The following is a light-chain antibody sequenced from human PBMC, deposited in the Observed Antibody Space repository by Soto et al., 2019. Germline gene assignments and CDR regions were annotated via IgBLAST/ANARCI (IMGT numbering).Light chain of an antibody. V-gene: IGKV3-11*01. Sequence: EIVLTQSPATVSLSPGERATLSCWASQSLSSYLAWYQQKPGQAPRLLIYDASNRANGIPARFTGSGSGTDFTLTITRLEPEDFAVYYCQYYGNSPLTFGQGTKVDIK. CDR3: QYYGNSPLT. CDR2: DAS. J-gene: IGKJ1*01. CDR1: QSLSSY.